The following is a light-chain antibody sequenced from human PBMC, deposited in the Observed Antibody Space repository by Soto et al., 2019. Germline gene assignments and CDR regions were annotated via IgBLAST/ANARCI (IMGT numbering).Light chain of an antibody. CDR2: DAS. CDR3: EQRSNWPLYT. Sequence: EIVLTQSPATLSLSPGERATLSCRASQSVSSYLAWYQQKPGQAPRLLIYDASNRATGTPARFRGSGSGTDFTLTISSLEPEDFAAYYCEQRSNWPLYTFGQGTKLVVK. CDR1: QSVSSY. V-gene: IGKV3-11*01. J-gene: IGKJ2*01.